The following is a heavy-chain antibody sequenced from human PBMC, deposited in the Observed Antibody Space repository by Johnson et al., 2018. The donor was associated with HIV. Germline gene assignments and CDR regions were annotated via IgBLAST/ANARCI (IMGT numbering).Heavy chain of an antibody. Sequence: QVQLVESGGGVVQPGRSLRLSCAASGFTFSSYAMHWVRQAPGKGLEWVAVISYDGSNKYYVDSVKGRFTISRENSKNMLYLQMDSLRAEDTAVYYCAKHYSSSWADAFDIWGQGTMVTVSS. J-gene: IGHJ3*02. CDR3: AKHYSSSWADAFDI. D-gene: IGHD6-13*01. CDR2: ISYDGSNK. CDR1: GFTFSSYA. V-gene: IGHV3-30*18.